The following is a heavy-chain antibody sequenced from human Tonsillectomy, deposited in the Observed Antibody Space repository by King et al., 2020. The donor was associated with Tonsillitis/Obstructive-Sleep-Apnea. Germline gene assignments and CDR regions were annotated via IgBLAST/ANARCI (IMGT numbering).Heavy chain of an antibody. CDR1: GFTFSIYS. CDR3: VRDRGTRCTGGSCYPFLFDT. Sequence: VQLVESGGGVVQPGRSLRLSCAASGFTFSIYSIHWVRQAPGKGLEWVAVISYDGSNKYYADSVKGRFTISRDNSKNTLYVQMNSLRAEDTAVYYCVRDRGTRCTGGSCYPFLFDTWGQGTLVTVSS. D-gene: IGHD2-15*01. J-gene: IGHJ5*02. CDR2: ISYDGSNK. V-gene: IGHV3-30*04.